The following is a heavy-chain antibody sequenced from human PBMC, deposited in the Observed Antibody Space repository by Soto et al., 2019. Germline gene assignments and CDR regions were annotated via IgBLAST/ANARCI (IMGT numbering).Heavy chain of an antibody. CDR2: INPSGGST. V-gene: IGHV1-46*01. CDR3: ARGPARGATIHAGPRAFDI. CDR1: GYTFTSYY. D-gene: IGHD5-12*01. J-gene: IGHJ3*02. Sequence: ASVKVSCKASGYTFTSYYMHWVRQAPGQGLEWMGIINPSGGSTSYAQKFQGRVTMTRDTSTSTVYMELSSLRSEDTAVYYCARGPARGATIHAGPRAFDIWGQWTMVTVSS.